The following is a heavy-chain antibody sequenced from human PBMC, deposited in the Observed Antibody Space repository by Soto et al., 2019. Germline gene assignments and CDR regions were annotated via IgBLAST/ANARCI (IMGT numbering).Heavy chain of an antibody. CDR3: AKGKISTTTYTSFDS. CDR1: GFTFRSFT. D-gene: IGHD1-26*01. Sequence: GGSLRLSCAASGFTFRSFTMNWVRQAPGKGLEWVSTISSNSAYIYYTDALRGRFTISRDNFKSSLYLQMSSLRAEDTAVYYCAKGKISTTTYTSFDSWGQGTLVTVSS. CDR2: ISSNSAYI. V-gene: IGHV3-21*04. J-gene: IGHJ5*01.